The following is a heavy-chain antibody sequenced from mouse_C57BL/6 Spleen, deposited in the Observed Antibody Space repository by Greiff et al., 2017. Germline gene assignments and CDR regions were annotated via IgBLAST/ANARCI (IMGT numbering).Heavy chain of an antibody. Sequence: VQLQQSVAELVRPGASVKLSCTASGFNIKNTYMHWVKQRPEQGLEWIGRIDPASGNTKYAPKFEGKATITADTSSNTSYLQLSSLTSEDTAIYYCARGMTTVVVPFDYWGQGTTLTVSS. CDR2: IDPASGNT. CDR1: GFNIKNTY. V-gene: IGHV14-3*01. CDR3: ARGMTTVVVPFDY. J-gene: IGHJ2*01. D-gene: IGHD1-1*01.